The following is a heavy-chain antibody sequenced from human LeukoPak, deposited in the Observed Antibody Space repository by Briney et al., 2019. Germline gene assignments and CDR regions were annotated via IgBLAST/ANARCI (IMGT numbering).Heavy chain of an antibody. D-gene: IGHD1-7*01. Sequence: GGSLRLSCAASGFPFSSYSMNWVRQAPGEGLEWVSYISSSRTTSYADSVKGRFTISRDNAKNSLYLQMNSLRAEDTAVYYCARDPGTTQTLHDAFDIWGQGTMVTVSS. J-gene: IGHJ3*02. CDR1: GFPFSSYS. V-gene: IGHV3-48*01. CDR2: ISSSRTT. CDR3: ARDPGTTQTLHDAFDI.